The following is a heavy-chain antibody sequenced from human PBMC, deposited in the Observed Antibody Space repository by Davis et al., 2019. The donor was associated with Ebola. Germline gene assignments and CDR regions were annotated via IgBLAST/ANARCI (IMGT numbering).Heavy chain of an antibody. V-gene: IGHV3-11*06. J-gene: IGHJ6*02. CDR3: ARRLGTTGVYYYYAMDV. CDR2: ISSSSSYT. Sequence: GESLKISCAASGFTISDYYMSWIRQAPGKGLEWVSYISSSSSYTNYADSVKGRFTISRDNAKNSLYLQMNSLRAEDTAVYYCARRLGTTGVYYYYAMDVGGQGTTVTVSS. D-gene: IGHD1-1*01. CDR1: GFTISDYY.